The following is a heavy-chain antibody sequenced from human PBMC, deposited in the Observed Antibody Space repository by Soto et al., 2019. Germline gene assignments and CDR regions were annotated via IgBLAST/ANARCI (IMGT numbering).Heavy chain of an antibody. CDR1: GFTFSSYW. V-gene: IGHV3-7*01. Sequence: GGSLRLSCAASGFTFSSYWMSWVRQAPGKGLEWVANIKQDGSEKYYVDSVKGRFTISRDNAKNSLYLQMNSLRAEDTAVYYCARVGDYDFWSGYYLYYYYYGMDVWGQGTTVTVSS. CDR2: IKQDGSEK. CDR3: ARVGDYDFWSGYYLYYYYYGMDV. D-gene: IGHD3-3*01. J-gene: IGHJ6*02.